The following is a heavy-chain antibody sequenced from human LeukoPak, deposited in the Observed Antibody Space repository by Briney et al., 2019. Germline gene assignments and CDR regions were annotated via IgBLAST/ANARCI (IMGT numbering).Heavy chain of an antibody. CDR3: AREELYYYGSGSYYNDVPYLVDY. D-gene: IGHD3-10*01. V-gene: IGHV4-39*02. Sequence: SETLSLTCAVSGDSVSSRSYFWGWIRQPPGKGLEWIGSIYYSGSTYYNPSLKSRVTISVDTSKNQFSLKLSSVTAADTAVYYCAREELYYYGSGSYYNDVPYLVDYWGQGTLVTVSS. CDR1: GDSVSSRSYF. J-gene: IGHJ4*02. CDR2: IYYSGST.